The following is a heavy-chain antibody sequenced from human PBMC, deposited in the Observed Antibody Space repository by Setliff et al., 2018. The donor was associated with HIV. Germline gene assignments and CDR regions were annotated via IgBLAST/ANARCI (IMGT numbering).Heavy chain of an antibody. D-gene: IGHD3-3*01. CDR1: GGSISSSSYY. J-gene: IGHJ5*02. V-gene: IGHV4-31*03. CDR2: IYYSGST. CDR3: ARGRPGITIFGVVIDRSDWFDP. Sequence: PSETLSLTCTVSGGSISSSSYYWGWIRQHPGKGLEWIGYIYYSGSTYYNPSLKSRVTISVDTSKNQFSLKLSSVTAADTAVYYCARGRPGITIFGVVIDRSDWFDPWGQGTLVTVSS.